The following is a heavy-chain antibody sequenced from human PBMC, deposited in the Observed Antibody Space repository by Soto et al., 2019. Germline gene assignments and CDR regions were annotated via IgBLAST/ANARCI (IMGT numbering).Heavy chain of an antibody. D-gene: IGHD2-2*02. CDR1: GGSFSGYY. J-gene: IGHJ6*02. CDR2: INHSGST. V-gene: IGHV4-34*01. Sequence: TLSLTCAVYGGSFSGYYWSWIRQPPGKGLEWIGEINHSGSTNYNPSLKSRVTISVDTSKNQFSLKLSSVTAADTAVYYCARVGRVVPAAIRYYYYGMDVWGQGTTVTVSS. CDR3: ARVGRVVPAAIRYYYYGMDV.